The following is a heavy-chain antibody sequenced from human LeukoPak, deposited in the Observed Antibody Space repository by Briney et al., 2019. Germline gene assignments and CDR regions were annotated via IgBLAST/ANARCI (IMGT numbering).Heavy chain of an antibody. V-gene: IGHV3-7*01. J-gene: IGHJ4*02. CDR2: IKQDGSER. CDR3: ARRRDCSSTSCYTDYFDY. CDR1: GFTFSNYW. D-gene: IGHD2-2*02. Sequence: GGSLRLSCVASGFTFSNYWMSWVRRAPGKGLEWVANIKQDGSERYYVDSVKGRFTISRDNAKNSLYLQMNSLRAEDTAVYYCARRRDCSSTSCYTDYFDYWGQGTLVTVSS.